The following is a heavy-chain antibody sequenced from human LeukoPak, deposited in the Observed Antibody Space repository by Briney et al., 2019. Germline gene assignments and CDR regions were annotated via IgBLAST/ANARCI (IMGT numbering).Heavy chain of an antibody. CDR1: GFTFSSYA. Sequence: GGSLRLSCAASGFTFSSYAMHWVRQAPGKGLEWVAIISYDGRNKYYADSVKGRFTISRNNSKNTLDLQMNSLRSEDTAVYYCAGGLSSGCPSDYWGQGTLVTVSS. CDR3: AGGLSSGCPSDY. V-gene: IGHV3-30*04. D-gene: IGHD6-19*01. CDR2: ISYDGRNK. J-gene: IGHJ4*02.